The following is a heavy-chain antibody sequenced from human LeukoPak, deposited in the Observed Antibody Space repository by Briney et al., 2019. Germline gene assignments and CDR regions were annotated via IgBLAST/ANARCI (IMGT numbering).Heavy chain of an antibody. J-gene: IGHJ1*01. CDR3: AKGVAVAGTYFQH. D-gene: IGHD6-19*01. CDR2: ISYDGSNK. Sequence: GGSLRLSCVASGFGFSGYGMHWVRQAPGKGLEWVAVISYDGSNKYYADSVKGRFNISRDNSKNTLYLQMNSLRVEDTAVYYCAKGVAVAGTYFQHWGQGTLVTVSS. CDR1: GFGFSGYG. V-gene: IGHV3-30*18.